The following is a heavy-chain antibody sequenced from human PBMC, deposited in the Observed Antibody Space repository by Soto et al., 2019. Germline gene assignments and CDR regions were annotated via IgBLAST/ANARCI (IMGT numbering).Heavy chain of an antibody. D-gene: IGHD3-3*01. J-gene: IGHJ3*02. CDR3: ARDMYYDFWSGYYRVYAFGI. Sequence: EVQLVESGGGLVKPGGSLRLSCAASGFTFSSYSMNWVRQAPGKGLEWVSSISSSSSYIYYADSVKGRFTISRDNAKNPLYLQINSLRAEKTAVYYCARDMYYDFWSGYYRVYAFGIWGPGTMVTVSS. V-gene: IGHV3-21*01. CDR2: ISSSSSYI. CDR1: GFTFSSYS.